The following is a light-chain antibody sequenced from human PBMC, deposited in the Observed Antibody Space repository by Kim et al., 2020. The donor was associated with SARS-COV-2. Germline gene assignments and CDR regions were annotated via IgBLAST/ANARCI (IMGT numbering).Light chain of an antibody. Sequence: SVTITSTGDSTSIGAVYNFACYHHQPGTAATLLIFGDTTRASGVPARFSGSKSGTSASLAITGLQAEDEGDYYCHSYDSGLTGYVFGSGTKVTVL. CDR1: STSIGAVYN. V-gene: IGLV1-40*01. CDR3: HSYDSGLTGYV. CDR2: GDT. J-gene: IGLJ1*01.